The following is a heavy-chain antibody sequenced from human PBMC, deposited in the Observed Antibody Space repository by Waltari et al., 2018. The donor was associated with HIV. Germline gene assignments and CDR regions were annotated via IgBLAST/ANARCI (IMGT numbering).Heavy chain of an antibody. CDR1: GGSIRSSSYY. CDR2: IYYSGST. CDR3: ARVNCPYYDFWSGYYDY. D-gene: IGHD3-3*01. Sequence: QLQLQESGPGLVTPSETLSLTCTVSGGSIRSSSYYWGWIRQPPGKGLEWIGSIYYSGSTYYNPSLKSRVTMSVDTSKNQFSLKLSSVTAADTAVYYCARVNCPYYDFWSGYYDYWGQGTLVTVSS. V-gene: IGHV4-39*07. J-gene: IGHJ4*02.